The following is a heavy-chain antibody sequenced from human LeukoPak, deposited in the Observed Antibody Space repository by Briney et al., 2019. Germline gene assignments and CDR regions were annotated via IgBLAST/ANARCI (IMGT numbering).Heavy chain of an antibody. CDR1: GGSISSYY. V-gene: IGHV4-59*08. J-gene: IGHJ5*02. CDR2: IYYSGST. Sequence: PSETLSLTCTVSGGSISSYYWSWIRQPPGEGLEWIGYIYYSGSTNYNPSLKSRVTISVDTSKNQFSLKLSSVTAADTAVYYCARLVLFIRGTYSSSWYSRWFDPWGQGTLVTVSS. D-gene: IGHD6-13*01. CDR3: ARLVLFIRGTYSSSWYSRWFDP.